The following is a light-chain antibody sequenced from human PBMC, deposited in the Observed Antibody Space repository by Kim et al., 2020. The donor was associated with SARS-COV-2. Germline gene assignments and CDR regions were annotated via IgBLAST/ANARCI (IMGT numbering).Light chain of an antibody. J-gene: IGLJ2*01. CDR3: QAWDSSTHVV. Sequence: VSPGQTASITCSGDKLGDKYACWYQQKPGRSPVLVIYQDSKRPSGIPERFSGSNSGNTATLTISGTQAMDEADYYCQAWDSSTHVVFGGGTQLTVL. CDR1: KLGDKY. CDR2: QDS. V-gene: IGLV3-1*01.